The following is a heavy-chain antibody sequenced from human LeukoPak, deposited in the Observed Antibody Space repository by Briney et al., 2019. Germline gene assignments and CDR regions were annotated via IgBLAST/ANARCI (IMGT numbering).Heavy chain of an antibody. D-gene: IGHD3-9*01. Sequence: GGSLRLSCAASGFSFSNYAMNWVRQSPGKGLEWVSSLSDNDGTTFYADSVKGRFTISRDNSKNTLYLQINSLRAEDTAIYYCAKNGKDNYDMFFDYWGQGTLVTVSS. CDR3: AKNGKDNYDMFFDY. J-gene: IGHJ4*02. V-gene: IGHV3-23*01. CDR1: GFSFSNYA. CDR2: LSDNDGTT.